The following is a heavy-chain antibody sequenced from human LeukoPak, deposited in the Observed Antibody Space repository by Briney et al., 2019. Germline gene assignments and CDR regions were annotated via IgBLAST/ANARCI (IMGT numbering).Heavy chain of an antibody. CDR2: ISYDGSNK. V-gene: IGHV3-30-3*01. CDR3: AKDGGYPLQGPYYFDY. D-gene: IGHD3-16*01. J-gene: IGHJ4*02. Sequence: HSGGSLRLSCAASGFTFSSYAMHWVRQAPGKGLEWVAVISYDGSNKYYADSVKGRFTISRDNSKNTLYLQMNSLRAEDTAVYYCAKDGGYPLQGPYYFDYWGQGTLVTVSS. CDR1: GFTFSSYA.